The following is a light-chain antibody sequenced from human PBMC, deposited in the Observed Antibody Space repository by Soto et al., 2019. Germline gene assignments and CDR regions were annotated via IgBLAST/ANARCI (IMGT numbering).Light chain of an antibody. CDR2: ATS. J-gene: IGKJ5*01. Sequence: SQVTQSSSFVFSSVGDRVTLTCRASQDVSTWVAWYQRRPGKAPKLLMYATSTLQSGVPSRFSGSGSGTDFTLTISSLQPEDFATYYCQQANSFPITFGQGTRLEIK. CDR1: QDVSTW. CDR3: QQANSFPIT. V-gene: IGKV1-12*01.